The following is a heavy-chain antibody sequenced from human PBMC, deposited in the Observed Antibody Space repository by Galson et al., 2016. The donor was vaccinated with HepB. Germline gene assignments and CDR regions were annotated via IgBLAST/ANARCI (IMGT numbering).Heavy chain of an antibody. D-gene: IGHD3-10*01. Sequence: SLRLSCAASGFAFNTYPVHWVRQSPGKGLEWAAIISKDGSNAYYADSVKGRFTISRDNSKYTLYLQMNSLRAEDTAVYYCARDRGIHDLYYYGMDVWGQGTTVTVSS. J-gene: IGHJ6*02. CDR1: GFAFNTYP. CDR2: ISKDGSNA. CDR3: ARDRGIHDLYYYGMDV. V-gene: IGHV3-30-3*01.